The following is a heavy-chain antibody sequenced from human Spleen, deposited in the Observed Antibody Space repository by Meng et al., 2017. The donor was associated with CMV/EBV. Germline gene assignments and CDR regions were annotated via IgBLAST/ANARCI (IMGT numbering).Heavy chain of an antibody. J-gene: IGHJ4*02. CDR1: GGSIGSNY. Sequence: SETLSLTCTVSGGSIGSNYWSWIRQPPGKGLEWIGYIYYTGSTNYNPSLKSRVTISVARSRNQFSLKMSSVTAADTAVYYCARGAGYQLRIDYWGQGTLVTVSS. CDR2: IYYTGST. V-gene: IGHV4-59*12. CDR3: ARGAGYQLRIDY. D-gene: IGHD2-2*01.